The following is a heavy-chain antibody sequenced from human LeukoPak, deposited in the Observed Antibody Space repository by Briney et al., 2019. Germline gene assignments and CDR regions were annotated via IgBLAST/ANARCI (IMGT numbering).Heavy chain of an antibody. V-gene: IGHV3-23*01. CDR2: LSGSGGIT. Sequence: GGSLRLSCAASGFTLSSYAMSWVRPAPGRGREWVSSLSGSGGITDSGEAVKGPFRISRDNSKNTLYTQMNSLRAEYPAAYYCAKDLGYCTCSSCYMFYYWGQGTLVTVSP. CDR1: GFTLSSYA. CDR3: AKDLGYCTCSSCYMFYY. J-gene: IGHJ4*02. D-gene: IGHD2-15*01.